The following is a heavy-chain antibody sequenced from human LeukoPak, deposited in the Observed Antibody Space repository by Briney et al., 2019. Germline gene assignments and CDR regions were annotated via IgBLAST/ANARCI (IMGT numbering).Heavy chain of an antibody. CDR3: ATVGGSNLPAEYLQH. CDR1: GFTFSSYW. D-gene: IGHD3-10*01. CDR2: INSDGSSR. V-gene: IGHV3-74*01. J-gene: IGHJ1*01. Sequence: GGSLRLSCAASGFTFSSYWMHWVRQAPGKGLVWVSLINSDGSSRNYADSVKGRFTISRDNAKNTLYLQMNSLRAEDTAVYYCATVGGSNLPAEYLQHWGQGTLVTVSS.